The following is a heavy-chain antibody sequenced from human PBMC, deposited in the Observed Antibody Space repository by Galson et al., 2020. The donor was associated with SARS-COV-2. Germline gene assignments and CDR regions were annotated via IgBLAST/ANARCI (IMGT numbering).Heavy chain of an antibody. V-gene: IGHV1-69*13. D-gene: IGHD6-13*01. CDR3: ARSYGWGTGAAARPYYYYHMDV. Sequence: SVKVSCKASGGTFSSYAISWVRQAPGQGLEWMGGIIPLFGTANYAQKFQGRVTITADESTSTAYMELSSLRSEDTAVYYCARSYGWGTGAAARPYYYYHMDVWGKGTTVTVSS. CDR1: GGTFSSYA. J-gene: IGHJ6*03. CDR2: IIPLFGTA.